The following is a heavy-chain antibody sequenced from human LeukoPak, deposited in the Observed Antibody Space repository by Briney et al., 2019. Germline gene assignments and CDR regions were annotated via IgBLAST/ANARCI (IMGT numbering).Heavy chain of an antibody. V-gene: IGHV3-49*04. CDR2: IQAKAYGGAT. Sequence: PGGSLRLSCSTSGFTFGDYAMSWVRQAPGKGLEWVGFIQAKAYGGATKYAASVNGRFSISRDDSQSIANLQMNDLKTEDTAVYYCTRAPHHRCGSSGCYLDYWGQGTLVTVSS. CDR1: GFTFGDYA. J-gene: IGHJ4*02. CDR3: TRAPHHRCGSSGCYLDY. D-gene: IGHD2-2*01.